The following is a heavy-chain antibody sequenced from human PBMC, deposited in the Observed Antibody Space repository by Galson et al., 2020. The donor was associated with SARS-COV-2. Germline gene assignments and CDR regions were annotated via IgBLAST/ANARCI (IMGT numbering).Heavy chain of an antibody. D-gene: IGHD4-17*01. Sequence: SETLSLTCTVSGGSLSSGGYYWSWIRQHPGKGREWIGYIYYSGRTYYNPSLKSRVPISVDTSKNQFSLKLSSVTTADTAVYYCARDQQVYGDYVGDYYYYVMDVWGQGTTVTVSS. CDR2: IYYSGRT. J-gene: IGHJ6*02. CDR3: ARDQQVYGDYVGDYYYYVMDV. CDR1: GGSLSSGGYY. V-gene: IGHV4-31*03.